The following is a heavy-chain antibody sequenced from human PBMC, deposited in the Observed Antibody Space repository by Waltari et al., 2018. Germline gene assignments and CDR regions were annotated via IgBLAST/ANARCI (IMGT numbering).Heavy chain of an antibody. Sequence: QVQLQESGPGLVKPSETLSLTCAVSGGSISSNYCIWIRQSPGGGLEWIGYIRGGTGTYNPSLKSRVTISTDASKNQFSLTLTSVTAADTALYFCGRDAPDGYYYGVRFDVWGPGVLVTVSS. CDR3: GRDAPDGYYYGVRFDV. D-gene: IGHD3-22*01. V-gene: IGHV4-59*12. CDR1: GGSISSNY. CDR2: IRGGTG. J-gene: IGHJ1*01.